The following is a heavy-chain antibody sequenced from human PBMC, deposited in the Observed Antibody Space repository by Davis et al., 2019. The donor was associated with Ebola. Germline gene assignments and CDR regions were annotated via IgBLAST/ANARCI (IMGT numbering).Heavy chain of an antibody. J-gene: IGHJ6*03. CDR1: GYTFTSYD. Sequence: SVKVSCKASGYTFTSYDINWVRQAPGQGLEWMGGIIPIFGTANYAQKFQGRVTITADESTSTAYMELSSLRSEDTAVYYCARRGSSYDFWSGQAYYMDVWGKGTTVTVSS. V-gene: IGHV1-69*13. D-gene: IGHD3-3*01. CDR2: IIPIFGTA. CDR3: ARRGSSYDFWSGQAYYMDV.